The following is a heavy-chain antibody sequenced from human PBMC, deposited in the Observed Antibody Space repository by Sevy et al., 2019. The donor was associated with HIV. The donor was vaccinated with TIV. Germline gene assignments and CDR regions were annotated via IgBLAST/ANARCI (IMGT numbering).Heavy chain of an antibody. V-gene: IGHV3-15*01. D-gene: IGHD2-8*02. CDR2: IKSKADGGTT. CDR1: GFTFTYAW. J-gene: IGHJ6*02. Sequence: GGSLRLSCAASGFTFTYAWMSWVRQALGKGLEWVGRIKSKADGGTTDYAAPVKGRFTISRDDSKNTLYLQMNSLKTDDTAVYYCTTDPIIVLLVTDGMDVWGQGTTVTVSS. CDR3: TTDPIIVLLVTDGMDV.